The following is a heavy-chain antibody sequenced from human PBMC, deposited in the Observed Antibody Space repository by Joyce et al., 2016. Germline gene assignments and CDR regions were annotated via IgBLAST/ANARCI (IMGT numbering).Heavy chain of an antibody. CDR3: ARRLAVAGRKGMDV. CDR1: GFTFSSYS. Sequence: EVQLVESGGGLVKPGGSLRLSCAASGFTFSSYSMNWVRQAPGKGLEWVSSISSSRSYIYYADSVKGRFTISRDNAKNSLYLQMNSLRAEDTAVYYCARRLAVAGRKGMDVWGQGTTVTVSS. V-gene: IGHV3-21*01. J-gene: IGHJ6*02. D-gene: IGHD6-19*01. CDR2: ISSSRSYI.